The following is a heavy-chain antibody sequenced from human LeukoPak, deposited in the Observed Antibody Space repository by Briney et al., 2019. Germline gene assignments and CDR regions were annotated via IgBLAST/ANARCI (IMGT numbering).Heavy chain of an antibody. CDR3: ARASSPLSSTIKHAFDI. D-gene: IGHD2-2*01. Sequence: PSETLSLTCTVSGGSISSGGYYWSWIRQPPGKGLEWIGYIYHSGSTYYNPSLKSRVTISVDRSKNQFSLKLSSVTAADTAVYYCARASSPLSSTIKHAFDIWGQGTMVTVSS. CDR1: GGSISSGGYY. V-gene: IGHV4-30-2*01. J-gene: IGHJ3*02. CDR2: IYHSGST.